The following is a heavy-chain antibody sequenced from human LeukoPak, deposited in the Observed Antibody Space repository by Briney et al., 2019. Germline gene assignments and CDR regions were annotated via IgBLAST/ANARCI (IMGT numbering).Heavy chain of an antibody. Sequence: GASVTVSCKASGYTFTDYDITWVRQAPGQGLEWMGWISAYNGHTNYAQKLQGRITVTTDTSTSTSYMELRSLRSDGTAVYYCARRGLGTTQRYFEYWGQGTLVIVSS. CDR1: GYTFTDYD. V-gene: IGHV1-18*01. CDR2: ISAYNGHT. J-gene: IGHJ4*02. D-gene: IGHD1-7*01. CDR3: ARRGLGTTQRYFEY.